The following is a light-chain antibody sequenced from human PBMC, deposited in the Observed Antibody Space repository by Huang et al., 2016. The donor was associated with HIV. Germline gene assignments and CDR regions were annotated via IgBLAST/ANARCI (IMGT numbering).Light chain of an antibody. V-gene: IGKV3-15*01. CDR2: GAS. J-gene: IGKJ3*01. Sequence: EIVMTQSSATLSVSPGERATLSCRASQSVSSYLAWYQQKPGHAPRLLIYGASTRATGSPARFSGRGSGTEFTLTISSLQSEDFAVYYCQQNNNWPPLFTFGPGTKVDIK. CDR1: QSVSSY. CDR3: QQNNNWPPLFT.